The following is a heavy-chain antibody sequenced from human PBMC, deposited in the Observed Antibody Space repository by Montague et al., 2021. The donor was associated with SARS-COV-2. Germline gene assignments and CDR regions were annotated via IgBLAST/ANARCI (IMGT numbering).Heavy chain of an antibody. CDR2: IHYSGRT. Sequence: SETLSLTCTVSNASFSHYYWSWVRQSPGKGLVYIGYIHYSGRTNYNPSLRSRVTISIDTSKNQFSLKLMSVTAPETAISFCARRIVTYYWYFDLWGRGTLVTVSS. CDR3: ARRIVTYYWYFDL. CDR1: NASFSHYY. V-gene: IGHV4-59*01. J-gene: IGHJ2*01. D-gene: IGHD2-15*01.